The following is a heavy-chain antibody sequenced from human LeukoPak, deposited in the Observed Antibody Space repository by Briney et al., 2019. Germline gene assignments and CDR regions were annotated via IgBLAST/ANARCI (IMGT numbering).Heavy chain of an antibody. J-gene: IGHJ4*02. CDR1: GFTFSNSA. Sequence: SVKVSCKTSGFTFSNSAMQWVRQARGQRLEWIGWIIVGSGRTHYAQNLQERITVTRDMSTNTAYMELSSLRSDDTAVYYCAAELYSGTYGRCCSFAFWGQGTQVTVSS. CDR2: IIVGSGRT. V-gene: IGHV1-58*02. CDR3: AAELYSGTYGRCCSFAF. D-gene: IGHD1-26*01.